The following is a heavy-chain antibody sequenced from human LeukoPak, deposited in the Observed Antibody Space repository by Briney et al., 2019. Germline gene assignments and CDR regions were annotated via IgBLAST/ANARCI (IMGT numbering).Heavy chain of an antibody. D-gene: IGHD5-24*01. CDR1: GFTFSNYW. CDR3: AREDGDAYNFFDY. CDR2: IKTDGSEK. Sequence: GGSLRLSCEGSGFTFSNYWMGWVRQAPGKGLQWVANIKTDGSEKYYVDSVKGRFTISRDNAKNSLYLQMNSLRAEDTAVYYCAREDGDAYNFFDYWGQGTLVTVSS. J-gene: IGHJ4*02. V-gene: IGHV3-7*01.